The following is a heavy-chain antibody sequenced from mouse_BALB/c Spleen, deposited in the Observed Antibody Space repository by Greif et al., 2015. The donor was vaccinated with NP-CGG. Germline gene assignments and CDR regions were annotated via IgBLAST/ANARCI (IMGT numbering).Heavy chain of an antibody. CDR3: ARNYGNGYAMDY. CDR2: IRLKSNNYAT. J-gene: IGHJ4*01. D-gene: IGHD2-1*01. V-gene: IGHV6-6*02. CDR1: GFTFSNYW. Sequence: EVMLVESGGGLVQPGGSMKLSCVASGFTFSNYWMNWVRQSPAKGLEWVAEIRLKSNNYATHYAESVKGRFTISRDDSKRSVYLQMNNLRAEDTGIYYCARNYGNGYAMDYWGQGTAVTVSS.